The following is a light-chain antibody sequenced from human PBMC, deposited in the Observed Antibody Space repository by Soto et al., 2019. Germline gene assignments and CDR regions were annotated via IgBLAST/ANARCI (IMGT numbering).Light chain of an antibody. CDR2: GAS. CDR1: QNIITY. J-gene: IGKJ2*01. Sequence: EIVLTQSPGTLSLSPGERATLSCRASQNIITYLAWYQQKPGQAPRLLIYGASTRATSVPDRLSGSGSGADFTLTINRLEPEDFAVYFCQHYYRLPPTYGQGTKLEV. V-gene: IGKV3-20*01. CDR3: QHYYRLPPT.